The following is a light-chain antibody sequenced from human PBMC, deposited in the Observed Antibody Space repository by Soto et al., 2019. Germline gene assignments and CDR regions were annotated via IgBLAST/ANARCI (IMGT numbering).Light chain of an antibody. CDR2: GAF. V-gene: IGKV3-15*01. CDR3: QQYNDWPLT. Sequence: EIVLTQSPVTLSLSPGERATLSCRASQSVSNQLAWYQQKPGQAPSLLIYGAFTRATGIPARLSGTGSGTEFTLTISSLQSEDFALYYCQQYNDWPLTFGQGTKVDIK. J-gene: IGKJ1*01. CDR1: QSVSNQ.